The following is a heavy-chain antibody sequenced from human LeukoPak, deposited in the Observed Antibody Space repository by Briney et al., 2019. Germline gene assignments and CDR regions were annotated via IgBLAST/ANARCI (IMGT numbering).Heavy chain of an antibody. D-gene: IGHD6-6*01. J-gene: IGHJ6*03. Sequence: PSETLSLTCTVSGYSISSGYYWGWIRQSPGKGLEWIGSIYHSGSTYYNPSLKSRVTISVDTSKNQFSLKLSSVTAADTAVYFCARDWGVGGRPGYMDVWGKGTTVTVSS. CDR3: ARDWGVGGRPGYMDV. CDR1: GYSISSGYY. V-gene: IGHV4-38-2*02. CDR2: IYHSGST.